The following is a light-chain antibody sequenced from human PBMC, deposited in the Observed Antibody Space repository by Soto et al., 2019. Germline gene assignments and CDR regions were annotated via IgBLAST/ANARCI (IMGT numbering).Light chain of an antibody. Sequence: QSALTQPPSASGSPGQSVTISCTGTTSDVGGYNYVSWYQLHPDKVPKLIIYEVNKRPSGVSDRFSGSKSASTASLPVSGVQAEDEDDYFCSSYAGSKNFIVFGGGTKLTVL. CDR1: TSDVGGYNY. J-gene: IGLJ2*01. V-gene: IGLV2-8*01. CDR3: SSYAGSKNFIV. CDR2: EVN.